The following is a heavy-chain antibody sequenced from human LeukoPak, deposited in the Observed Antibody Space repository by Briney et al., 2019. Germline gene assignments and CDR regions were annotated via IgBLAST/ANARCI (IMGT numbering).Heavy chain of an antibody. J-gene: IGHJ4*02. CDR3: ARHQSYGSGTYYAPFDN. CDR1: GGSVSSSSYY. D-gene: IGHD3-10*01. CDR2: IYYSGCT. Sequence: PSETLSLTCTVSGGSVSSSSYYWGWIRQPPMKGLECLGSIYYSGCTEYNLSLKSRVTISVDTSRNQFSLKLSSVTAADTAVYYCARHQSYGSGTYYAPFDNWGQGILVTVSS. V-gene: IGHV4-39*01.